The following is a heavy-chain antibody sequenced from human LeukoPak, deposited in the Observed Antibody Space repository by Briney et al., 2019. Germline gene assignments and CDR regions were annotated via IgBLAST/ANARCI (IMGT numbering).Heavy chain of an antibody. CDR2: IYYSGST. CDR1: GGSISSSSYY. Sequence: SETLFLTCTVSGGSISSSSYYWGWIRQPPGKGLEWIGSIYYSGSTYYNPSLKSRVTISVDTSKNQFSLKLSSVTAADTAVHYCAWGYYFDYWGQGTLVTVSS. CDR3: AWGYYFDY. J-gene: IGHJ4*02. D-gene: IGHD3-16*01. V-gene: IGHV4-39*01.